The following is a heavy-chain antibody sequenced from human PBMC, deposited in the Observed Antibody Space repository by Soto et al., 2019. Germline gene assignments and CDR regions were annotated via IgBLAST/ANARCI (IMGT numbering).Heavy chain of an antibody. CDR1: GFTFSNYG. Sequence: QVQLVEPGGGVVQPGRSLRLSCATSGFTFSNYGLHWVRQAPGKGLEWVAVIWYDGSDKYYADSVKGRFTVSRDNSKNTLYLQMNSLRAEDTAVYYCARDYGGNSDYWGQGTLVTVSS. CDR3: ARDYGGNSDY. D-gene: IGHD2-21*02. CDR2: IWYDGSDK. V-gene: IGHV3-33*01. J-gene: IGHJ4*02.